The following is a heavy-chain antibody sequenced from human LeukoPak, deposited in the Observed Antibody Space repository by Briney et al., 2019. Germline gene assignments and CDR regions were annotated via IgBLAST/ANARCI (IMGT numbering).Heavy chain of an antibody. V-gene: IGHV4-59*01. CDR1: GGSMGSYY. CDR2: IYYTGST. CDR3: ARESVTVAGTPIDY. D-gene: IGHD6-19*01. Sequence: PSETLSLTCTVSGGSMGSYYWSWIRQPPGKGLEWIAYIYYTGSTHYNPSLKSRVTISVDPSKNQFSLNLNSVTAADTAVYYCARESVTVAGTPIDYWGQGTLVTVSS. J-gene: IGHJ4*02.